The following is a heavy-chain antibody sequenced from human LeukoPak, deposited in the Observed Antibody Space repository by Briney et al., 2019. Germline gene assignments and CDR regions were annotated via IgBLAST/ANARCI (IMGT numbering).Heavy chain of an antibody. J-gene: IGHJ4*02. CDR3: VNYYGSGSPHC. D-gene: IGHD3-10*01. CDR2: IYYSGST. CDR1: CSSISSSSNY. V-gene: IGHV4-39*01. Sequence: PSETLSLTCTVSCSSISSSSNYWGRIRQPPGEGLEWIGSIYYSGSTYYNPSLRSRVTISVDTSKNQFSLKLSSVTAADRAVYYCVNYYGSGSPHCWGQGTLVTVSS.